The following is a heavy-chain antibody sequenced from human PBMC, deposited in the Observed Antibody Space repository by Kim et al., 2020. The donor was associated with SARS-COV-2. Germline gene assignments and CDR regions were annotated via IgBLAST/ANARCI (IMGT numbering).Heavy chain of an antibody. CDR3: ARDRLWFGEYYYYYGMDV. CDR2: IYYSGST. CDR1: GGSISSYY. Sequence: SETLSLTCTVSGGSISSYYWSWIRQPPGKGLEWIGYIYYSGSTNYNPSLKSRVTISVDTSKNQFSLKLSSVTAADTAVYYCARDRLWFGEYYYYYGMDVWGQGTTVTVSS. V-gene: IGHV4-59*01. D-gene: IGHD3-10*01. J-gene: IGHJ6*02.